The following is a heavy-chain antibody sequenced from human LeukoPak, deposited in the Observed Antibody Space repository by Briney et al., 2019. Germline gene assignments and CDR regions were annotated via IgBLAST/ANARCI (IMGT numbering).Heavy chain of an antibody. J-gene: IGHJ4*02. CDR3: ARVSGFGDPAVDY. Sequence: KPSETLSLTCAVYGGSFSGYYWSWIRQPPGKGLEWIGEIYHSGSTNYNPSLKSRVTISVDKSKNQFSLKLSSVTAADTAVYYCARVSGFGDPAVDYWGQGTLVTVSS. CDR2: IYHSGST. D-gene: IGHD3-10*01. CDR1: GGSFSGYY. V-gene: IGHV4-34*01.